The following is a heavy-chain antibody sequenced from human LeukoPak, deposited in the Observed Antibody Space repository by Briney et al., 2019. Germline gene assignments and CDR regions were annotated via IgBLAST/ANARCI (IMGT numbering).Heavy chain of an antibody. V-gene: IGHV4-61*02. D-gene: IGHD3-22*01. CDR3: ARDRSSGYYYAYYYYYMDV. CDR1: GGSISSGSYY. CDR2: IYTSGST. Sequence: SETLSLTCTVSGGSISSGSYYWSWIRQPAGKGLEWIGRIYTSGSTNYNPSLKSRVTISVDTSKNQFSLKLSSVTAADTAVYYCARDRSSGYYYAYYYYYMDVWGKGTTVTISS. J-gene: IGHJ6*03.